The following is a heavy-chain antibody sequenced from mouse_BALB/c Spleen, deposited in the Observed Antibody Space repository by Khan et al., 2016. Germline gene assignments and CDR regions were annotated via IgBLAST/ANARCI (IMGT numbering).Heavy chain of an antibody. V-gene: IGHV3-6*02. CDR2: ISYDGSN. Sequence: EVQLQESGPGLVKPSQSLSLTCSVTGYSITSGYYWNWIRQFPGNKLEWMGYISYDGSNNYNPSLKNRISITSDTSKNQFFLKLNSVTTEDTATYYCAGDSYYFDYWGQGTTLTVSS. CDR1: GYSITSGYY. J-gene: IGHJ2*01. CDR3: AGDSYYFDY.